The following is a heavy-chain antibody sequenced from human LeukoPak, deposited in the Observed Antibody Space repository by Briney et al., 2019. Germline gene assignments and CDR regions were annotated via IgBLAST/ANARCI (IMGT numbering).Heavy chain of an antibody. CDR3: AKDSKVRIAAAGTGY. CDR1: GFTFSSYS. V-gene: IGHV3-21*01. D-gene: IGHD6-13*01. Sequence: TGGSLRLSCAASGFTFSSYSMNWVRQAPGKGLEWVSSISSSSSYIYYADSVKGRFTISRDNAKNSLYLQMNSLRAEDTAVYYCAKDSKVRIAAAGTGYWGQGTLVTVSS. CDR2: ISSSSSYI. J-gene: IGHJ4*02.